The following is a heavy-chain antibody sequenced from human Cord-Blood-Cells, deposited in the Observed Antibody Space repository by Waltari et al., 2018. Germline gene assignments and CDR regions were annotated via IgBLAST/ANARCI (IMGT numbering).Heavy chain of an antibody. CDR3: ARGGTLGATKVAAFDI. CDR1: GGSFSGYY. D-gene: IGHD1-26*01. Sequence: QVQLQQWGAGLLKPSETLSLTCAVYGGSFSGYYWSWNRKPQGKGLEWIGEINHSGSTNYNPSLKSRVTISVDTSKNQFSLKLSSVTAADTAVYYCARGGTLGATKVAAFDIWGQGTMVTVSS. J-gene: IGHJ3*02. CDR2: INHSGST. V-gene: IGHV4-34*01.